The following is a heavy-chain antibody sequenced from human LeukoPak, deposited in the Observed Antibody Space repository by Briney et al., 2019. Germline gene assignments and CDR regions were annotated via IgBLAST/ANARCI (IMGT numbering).Heavy chain of an antibody. CDR2: VNREGTTS. CDR1: GFTFSTYW. CDR3: ARDVDWILFDY. V-gene: IGHV3-74*01. D-gene: IGHD3-9*01. Sequence: PGGSLRLSCAASGFTFSTYWMHWARQVPGKGLVWVSRVNREGTTSAYADSEKGRFTISRDNDKNTLYLQMNSLRVEDTAVYYCARDVDWILFDYWGQGTLVTVSS. J-gene: IGHJ4*02.